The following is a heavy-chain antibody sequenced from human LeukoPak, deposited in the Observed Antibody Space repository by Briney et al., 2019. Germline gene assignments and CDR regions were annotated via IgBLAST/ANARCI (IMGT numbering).Heavy chain of an antibody. V-gene: IGHV4-39*01. CDR3: ARHKDYYYSYMDV. CDR1: GGSINSSIYY. Sequence: SETLSLTCTVSGGSINSSIYYWGWIRQPPGKGLEWIGTIYYSGSTYYNPSLTSRVTISVDTSKNQFSLKLSSVTAADTAVYYCARHKDYYYSYMDVWGKGTTVTISS. J-gene: IGHJ6*03. CDR2: IYYSGST.